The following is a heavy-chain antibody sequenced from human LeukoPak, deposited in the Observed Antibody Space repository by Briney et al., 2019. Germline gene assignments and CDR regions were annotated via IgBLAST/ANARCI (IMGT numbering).Heavy chain of an antibody. CDR2: IIPIFGTA. CDR1: GGTFSSYA. V-gene: IGHV1-69*06. J-gene: IGHJ6*03. D-gene: IGHD1-7*01. CDR3: ARASGGTDYYYYYYMDV. Sequence: SVKVSCKASGGTFSSYAISWVRQAPGQGLEWMGGIIPIFGTANYAQKFQGRVTITADKSTSTAYMELSSLRSEDTAVYYCARASGGTDYYYYYYMDVWGKGTTVTVSS.